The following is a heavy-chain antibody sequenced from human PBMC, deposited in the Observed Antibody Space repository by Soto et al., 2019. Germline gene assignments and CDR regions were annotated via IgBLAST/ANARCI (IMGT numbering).Heavy chain of an antibody. J-gene: IGHJ4*02. CDR2: IKSKTDGGTT. CDR1: GFTFSNAW. V-gene: IGHV3-15*07. D-gene: IGHD3-22*01. CDR3: TTDLDYDSSGLPY. Sequence: GGSLRLSCAASGFTFSNAWMNWVRQAPGKGLEWVGLIKSKTDGGTTDYAAPVKGRFTISRNDSKNTLYLQMNSLKTEDTAVYYCTTDLDYDSSGLPYWGQGTLVTVSS.